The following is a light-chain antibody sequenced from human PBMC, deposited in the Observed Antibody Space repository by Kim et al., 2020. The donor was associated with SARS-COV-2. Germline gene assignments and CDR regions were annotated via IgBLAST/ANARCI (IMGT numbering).Light chain of an antibody. CDR1: ALPKQY. Sequence: SYELRQPPSVSVSPGLTDRITCSGDALPKQYAYWYQQKPGQAPVLLIYKDSERRSGIPERFSGSSSGTTVTLTISGVQAEDEADYYCQSADSSGTYRVFGGGTQLTVL. V-gene: IGLV3-25*03. CDR2: KDS. CDR3: QSADSSGTYRV. J-gene: IGLJ3*02.